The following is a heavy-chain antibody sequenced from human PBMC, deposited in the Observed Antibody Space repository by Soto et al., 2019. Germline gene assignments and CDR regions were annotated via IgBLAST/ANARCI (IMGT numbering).Heavy chain of an antibody. Sequence: EVQLVESGGGLVKPGGSLRLSCAASEFTLSDAWMSWVRQAPGKGLEWVGRIRSKADGATTDYAAPVKGRFTISRDDSKNMLYLQMNSLKTEDTAVYYCTSTRACPDYWGQGTLVTVSS. CDR1: EFTLSDAW. V-gene: IGHV3-15*01. CDR3: TSTRACPDY. D-gene: IGHD4-17*01. CDR2: IRSKADGATT. J-gene: IGHJ4*02.